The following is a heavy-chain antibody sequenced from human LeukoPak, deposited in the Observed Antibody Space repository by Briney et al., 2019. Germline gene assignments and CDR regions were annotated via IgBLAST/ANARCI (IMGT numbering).Heavy chain of an antibody. Sequence: PGRSLRLSCAASGFTFDDYAMPWVRHAPGKGLEWVSGISWNSGSVVYADSVKGRFTISRDNAKNSLYLQMNSLRAEDTAVYYCGSGVISDYWGQGTLVTVSS. J-gene: IGHJ4*02. CDR1: GFTFDDYA. CDR2: ISWNSGSV. V-gene: IGHV3-9*01. D-gene: IGHD3-10*01. CDR3: GSGVISDY.